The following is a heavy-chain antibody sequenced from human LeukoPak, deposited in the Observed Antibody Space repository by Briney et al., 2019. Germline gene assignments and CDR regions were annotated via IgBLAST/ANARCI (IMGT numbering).Heavy chain of an antibody. CDR3: ARAPGSGFASYGLDV. CDR1: GFIFSGYA. J-gene: IGHJ6*02. CDR2: VWYDGSKQ. V-gene: IGHV3-33*01. Sequence: PGRSLRLSCAASGFIFSGYAMHWVRQAPGKGLEWVALVWYDGSKQLYADSVRGRFSVSRDNPKNVMYLQMNSLRVEDTAIYYCARAPGSGFASYGLDVWGQGTTVAVSS. D-gene: IGHD3-3*01.